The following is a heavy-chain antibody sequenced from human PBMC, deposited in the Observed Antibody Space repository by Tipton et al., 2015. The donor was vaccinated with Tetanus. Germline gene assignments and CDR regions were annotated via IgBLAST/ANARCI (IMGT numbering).Heavy chain of an antibody. V-gene: IGHV4-39*07. CDR2: IYYNGNT. Sequence: TLSLTCTVSGGSLFSGSFYWAWIRQPPGKGLEWIGSIYYNGNTYYLSSLKSRVTISADTSKNQFSLSLRSVTAADTAVYYCASYNIPYYFDYWGRGTLVTVSS. J-gene: IGHJ4*02. D-gene: IGHD2-2*02. CDR3: ASYNIPYYFDY. CDR1: GGSLFSGSFY.